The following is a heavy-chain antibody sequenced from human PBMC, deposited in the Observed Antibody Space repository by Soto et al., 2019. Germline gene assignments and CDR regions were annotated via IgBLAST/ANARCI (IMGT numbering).Heavy chain of an antibody. V-gene: IGHV3-11*06. CDR2: SSNSGTFT. Sequence: GGSLRLSCAASGFTLSDHYMSWIRQAPGKGLEWISFSSNSGTFTKYADSVKGRFTISRDNAKNSLYLQMNSLRAEDTAVYYCAIDPGVAGTTFSYYYGMDVWGQGTTVTVSS. J-gene: IGHJ6*02. CDR1: GFTLSDHY. CDR3: AIDPGVAGTTFSYYYGMDV. D-gene: IGHD1-1*01.